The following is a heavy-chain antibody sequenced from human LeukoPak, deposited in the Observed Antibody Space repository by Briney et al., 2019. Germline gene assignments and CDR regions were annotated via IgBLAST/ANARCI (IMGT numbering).Heavy chain of an antibody. V-gene: IGHV3-21*01. CDR2: ISSSSSYI. J-gene: IGHJ4*02. CDR3: ARGTPYNWNYLGDY. CDR1: GFTFSSYS. D-gene: IGHD1-7*01. Sequence: SGGSLRLSCAASGFTFSSYSMNWVRQAPGKGPEWVSSISSSSSYIYYADSVKGRFTISRDNAKNSLYLQMNSLRAEDTAVYYCARGTPYNWNYLGDYWGQGTLVTVSS.